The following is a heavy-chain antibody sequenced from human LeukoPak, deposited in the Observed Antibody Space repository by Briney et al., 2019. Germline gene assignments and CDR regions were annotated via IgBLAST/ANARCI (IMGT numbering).Heavy chain of an antibody. J-gene: IGHJ4*02. Sequence: GGSLRLSCAASGFTFSSYAMSWVRQAPGKGLEWVSAMSGSGGSTYYADSVKGRFTISRDNSKKTLYLQMNSLRAEDTAVYYCAKPGKQWLVFGESFDYWGQGTLVTVSS. V-gene: IGHV3-23*01. CDR3: AKPGKQWLVFGESFDY. CDR1: GFTFSSYA. D-gene: IGHD6-19*01. CDR2: MSGSGGST.